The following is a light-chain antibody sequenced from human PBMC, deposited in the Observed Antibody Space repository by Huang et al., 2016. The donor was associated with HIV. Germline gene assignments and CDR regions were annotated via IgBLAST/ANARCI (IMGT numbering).Light chain of an antibody. CDR1: QDIRTS. CDR3: QQLHDYPIT. CDR2: AAF. V-gene: IGKV1D-13*01. J-gene: IGKJ5*01. Sequence: AVQLTQFQPSLSASVGDRVTITCRASQDIRTSLAWYQHKPGKAPKLLISAAFNLQSGISSRFSGDSAGTYVTRFISSLQPEEAATYYCQQLHDYPITFGRGTRLDIK.